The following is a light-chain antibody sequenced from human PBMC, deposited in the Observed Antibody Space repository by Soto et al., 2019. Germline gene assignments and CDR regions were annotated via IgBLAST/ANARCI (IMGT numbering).Light chain of an antibody. J-gene: IGKJ1*01. V-gene: IGKV3-15*01. CDR3: QQYNDWPLT. Sequence: EIVMTQSPVTLSVSPGERVTLSCRSSQSVSSNLAWYQQKPVQAPSLLIYGAFTRATGIPARFSGTGSGTEFTLTISSLQSEDFALYYCQQYNDWPLTFGPGTKVDI. CDR2: GAF. CDR1: QSVSSN.